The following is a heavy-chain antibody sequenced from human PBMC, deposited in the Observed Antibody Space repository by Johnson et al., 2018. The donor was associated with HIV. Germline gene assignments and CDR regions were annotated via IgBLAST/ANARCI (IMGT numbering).Heavy chain of an antibody. CDR1: GFTFSSYW. CDR2: IKQDGGEK. J-gene: IGHJ3*02. CDR3: TKGMCCFVGIAVAI. V-gene: IGHV3-7*03. Sequence: VQLVESGGGLVQPGGSLRLSCAASGFTFSSYWMSWVRQAPGKGLEWMGSIKQDGGEKYYVDSVKGGFTISRDNAKNSLYLQMNSLKPEDTAVYYCTKGMCCFVGIAVAIWGQGTMVTVSS. D-gene: IGHD2-21*01.